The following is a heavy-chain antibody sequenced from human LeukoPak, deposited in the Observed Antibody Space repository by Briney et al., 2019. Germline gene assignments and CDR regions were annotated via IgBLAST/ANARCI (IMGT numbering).Heavy chain of an antibody. CDR3: AKDRGIYDYVWGSSGDGGS. V-gene: IGHV3-23*01. Sequence: GGSLRLSCAASGFTFSSYAMSWVRQAPGKGLEWVSAISGSGGSTYYADSVTGRFTISRDNSKNKLYLQMNSLRAEDTAVYYCAKDRGIYDYVWGSSGDGGSWGQGTLVTVSS. CDR2: ISGSGGST. J-gene: IGHJ4*02. D-gene: IGHD3-16*01. CDR1: GFTFSSYA.